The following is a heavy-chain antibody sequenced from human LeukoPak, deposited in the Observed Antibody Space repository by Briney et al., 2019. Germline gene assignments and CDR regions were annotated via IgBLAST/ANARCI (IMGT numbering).Heavy chain of an antibody. J-gene: IGHJ3*02. D-gene: IGHD2-21*02. Sequence: GASVKVSCKASGYTFTSYAMHWVRQAPGQRLEWMGWINAGNGNTKYSQKFQGRVTITRDTSASTAYMELSSLRSEDTAVYSCARVCGGDCYSAFDIWGQGTMVTVSS. CDR2: INAGNGNT. V-gene: IGHV1-3*01. CDR1: GYTFTSYA. CDR3: ARVCGGDCYSAFDI.